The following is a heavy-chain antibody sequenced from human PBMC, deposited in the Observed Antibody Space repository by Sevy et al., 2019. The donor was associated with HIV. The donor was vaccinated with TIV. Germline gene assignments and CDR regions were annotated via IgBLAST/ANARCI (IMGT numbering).Heavy chain of an antibody. V-gene: IGHV3-43*01. D-gene: IGHD2-21*01. CDR1: GFTFDDYT. Sequence: GGSLRLSCAASGFTFDDYTMHWVRQAPGKGLEWVSLISWDGGSTYYADSVKGRFTISRDNSKNSLYLQMNSLRTEDTALYYCAKAPLTRGEVSLFDYWGQGTLVTVSS. CDR3: AKAPLTRGEVSLFDY. J-gene: IGHJ4*02. CDR2: ISWDGGST.